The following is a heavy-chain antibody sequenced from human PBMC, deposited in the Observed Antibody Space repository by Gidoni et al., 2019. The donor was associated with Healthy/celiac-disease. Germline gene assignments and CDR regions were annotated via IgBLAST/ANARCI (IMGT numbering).Heavy chain of an antibody. V-gene: IGHV4-34*01. J-gene: IGHJ6*04. D-gene: IGHD2-15*01. Sequence: QVQLQQWGAGLLKPPETLSLTCAVYGGSFSGYYWSWIRQPPGKGLEWIGEINHSGSTNYNPSLKSRVTISVDTSKNQFSLKLSSVTAADTAVYYCARFVVVVAATPGYYYGMDVWGKGTTVTVSS. CDR2: INHSGST. CDR3: ARFVVVVAATPGYYYGMDV. CDR1: GGSFSGYY.